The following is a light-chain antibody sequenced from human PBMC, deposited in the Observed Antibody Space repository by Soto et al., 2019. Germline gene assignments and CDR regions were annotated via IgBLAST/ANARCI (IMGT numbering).Light chain of an antibody. CDR1: QSISNH. CDR2: AAS. J-gene: IGKJ1*01. V-gene: IGKV1-39*01. CDR3: QQSYSSPPT. Sequence: DIQMTQAPSSLSASVEDRVIITCRASQSISNHLNWYQQKPGKAPKLLIFAASSLQSGVPSRFSGSRSGQDFTLTISSLQPEDFATYYPQQSYSSPPTFGQGTKVEIX.